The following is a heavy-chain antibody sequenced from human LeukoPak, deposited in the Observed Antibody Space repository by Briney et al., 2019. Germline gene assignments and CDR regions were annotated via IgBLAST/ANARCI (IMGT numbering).Heavy chain of an antibody. CDR3: AKDRDIVVVPAAMGPYFDY. J-gene: IGHJ4*02. V-gene: IGHV3-23*01. D-gene: IGHD2-2*01. CDR1: GLTFSSYA. Sequence: PGGSLRLSCAASGLTFSSYAMSWVRQAPGKGLEWVSAISGSGGSTYYADSVKGRFTISRDNSKNTLYLQMNSLRAEDTAVYYCAKDRDIVVVPAAMGPYFDYWGQGTLVTVSS. CDR2: ISGSGGST.